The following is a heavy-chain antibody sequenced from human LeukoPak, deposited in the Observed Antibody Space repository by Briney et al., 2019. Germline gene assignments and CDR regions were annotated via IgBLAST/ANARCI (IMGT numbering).Heavy chain of an antibody. CDR1: GGTFSSYA. CDR3: ARERYYYDSSGPPLIGYFDY. D-gene: IGHD3-22*01. V-gene: IGHV1-69*01. CDR2: IIPIFGTA. Sequence: GASVKVSCKASGGTFSSYAISWVRQAPGQGLGWMGGIIPIFGTANYAHKFQGRVTITADESTSTAYMELSSLRSEDTAVYYCARERYYYDSSGPPLIGYFDYWGQGTLVTVSS. J-gene: IGHJ4*02.